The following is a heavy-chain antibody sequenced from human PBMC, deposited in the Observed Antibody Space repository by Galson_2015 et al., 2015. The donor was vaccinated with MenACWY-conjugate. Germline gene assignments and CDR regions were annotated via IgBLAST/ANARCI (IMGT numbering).Heavy chain of an antibody. D-gene: IGHD6-6*01. J-gene: IGHJ4*02. V-gene: IGHV3-23*01. Sequence: SLRLSCAASGFTFSSYAMSWVRQAPGKGLEWVSAISGSDGSTYYADSVKGRFTISRDNSKNTLYLQMNSLRAEDTAVYYCASSSIAARRGQYYFDYWGQGTLVTVSS. CDR2: ISGSDGST. CDR3: ASSSIAARRGQYYFDY. CDR1: GFTFSSYA.